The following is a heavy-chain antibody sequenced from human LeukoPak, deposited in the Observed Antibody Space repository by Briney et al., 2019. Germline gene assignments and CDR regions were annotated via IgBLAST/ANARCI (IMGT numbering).Heavy chain of an antibody. CDR3: ARENYDILTGHYMDV. J-gene: IGHJ6*03. Sequence: ASMKVSCKVSGYTLTELCMHWVRQAPGKGLEWMGGFDPEDGETIYAQKFQGRVTMTTDTSTSTAYMELRSLRSDDTAVYYCARENYDILTGHYMDVWGKGTTVTVSS. CDR1: GYTLTELC. V-gene: IGHV1-24*01. D-gene: IGHD3-9*01. CDR2: FDPEDGET.